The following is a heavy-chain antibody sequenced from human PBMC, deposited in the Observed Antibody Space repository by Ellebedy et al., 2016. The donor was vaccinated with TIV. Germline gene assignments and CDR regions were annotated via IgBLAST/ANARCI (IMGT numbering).Heavy chain of an antibody. V-gene: IGHV3-74*01. CDR1: GFTFSSYW. CDR2: INSDGSST. J-gene: IGHJ6*02. Sequence: GESLKISCAASGFTFSSYWMHWVRQAPGKGLVWVSRINSDGSSTSYADSVKGRFTISRDNSKNTLYLQMNSLRAEATAVYYCASSHLGELVNAPIPMDVWGQGTTVTVSS. CDR3: ASSHLGELVNAPIPMDV. D-gene: IGHD3-10*01.